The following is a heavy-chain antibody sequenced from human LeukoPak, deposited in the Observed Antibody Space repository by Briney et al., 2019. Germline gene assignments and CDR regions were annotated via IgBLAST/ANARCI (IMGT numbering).Heavy chain of an antibody. J-gene: IGHJ3*02. CDR1: GGSISSGGYY. V-gene: IGHV4-30-2*01. CDR3: ARDWPDIVVVPAALAVTRQKGFLDGDAFDI. Sequence: SETLSLTCTVSGGSISSGGYYWSWIRQPPGKGLERIGYIYHSGSTYYNPSLKSRVTISVDRSKNQFSLKLSSVTAADTAVYYCARDWPDIVVVPAALAVTRQKGFLDGDAFDIWGQGTMVTVSS. D-gene: IGHD2-2*01. CDR2: IYHSGST.